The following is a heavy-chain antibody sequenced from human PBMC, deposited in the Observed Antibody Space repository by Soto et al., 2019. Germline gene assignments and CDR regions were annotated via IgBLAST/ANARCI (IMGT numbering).Heavy chain of an antibody. V-gene: IGHV3-23*01. CDR1: GLTFSSYA. Sequence: EVQLLESGGGLIQPGGSLRLSCAASGLTFSSYAMSWVRQAPGKGLEWVSAISGSGGSTYYADSVKGRFTISRYNSKNALYLQMNSLRAEDTAVYYCAKDHLYIRGVIHNWFDPWGQGTLVTVSS. D-gene: IGHD3-10*02. CDR2: ISGSGGST. J-gene: IGHJ5*02. CDR3: AKDHLYIRGVIHNWFDP.